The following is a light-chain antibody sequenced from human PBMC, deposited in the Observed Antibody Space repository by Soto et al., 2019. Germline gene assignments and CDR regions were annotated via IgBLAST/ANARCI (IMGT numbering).Light chain of an antibody. CDR1: SSDVGGYNY. J-gene: IGLJ1*01. CDR3: SSYAGSNEGV. V-gene: IGLV2-8*01. Sequence: QSALNQPPSASGSPGQSVTISCTGTSSDVGGYNYVSWYQQYPGKAPKRMIYEVSKRPSGVPDRFSGSKSGNTASLTVSGLQAEDEADYYCSSYAGSNEGVFGTGTKVTVL. CDR2: EVS.